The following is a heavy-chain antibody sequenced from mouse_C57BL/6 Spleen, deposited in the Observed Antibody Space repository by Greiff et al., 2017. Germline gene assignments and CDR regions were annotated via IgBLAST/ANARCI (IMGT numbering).Heavy chain of an antibody. D-gene: IGHD1-1*01. CDR1: GYTFTSYW. CDR3: SRSPSITTVVATRGYYFDY. J-gene: IGHJ2*01. Sequence: VQLQQPGAELVKPGASVKLSCKASGYTFTSYWMHWVKQRPGQGLEWIGMIHPNSGSTNYNEKFKSKATLTVDKSSSTAYMQLSSLTSEDSAVYYCSRSPSITTVVATRGYYFDYWGQGTTLTVSS. CDR2: IHPNSGST. V-gene: IGHV1-64*01.